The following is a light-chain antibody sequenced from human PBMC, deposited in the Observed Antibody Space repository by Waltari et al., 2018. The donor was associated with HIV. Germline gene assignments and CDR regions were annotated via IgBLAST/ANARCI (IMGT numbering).Light chain of an antibody. Sequence: SSELAQDPAVSVALGQPVRITCQGDSVRSYYASWYQQKPGQAPVLVVYGENNRPSGIPDRFSGSRSGNTASLTIAGAQTEDEADYYCNSRDSSGHWFFGGGTKVTVL. CDR2: GEN. CDR3: NSRDSSGHWF. J-gene: IGLJ3*02. CDR1: SVRSYY. V-gene: IGLV3-19*01.